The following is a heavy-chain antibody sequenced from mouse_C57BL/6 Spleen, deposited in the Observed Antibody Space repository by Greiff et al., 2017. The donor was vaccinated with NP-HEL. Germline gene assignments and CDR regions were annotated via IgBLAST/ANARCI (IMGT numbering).Heavy chain of an antibody. V-gene: IGHV1-55*01. CDR1: GYTFTSYW. Sequence: QVQLKQPGAELVKPGASVKMSCKASGYTFTSYWITWVKQRPGQGLEWIGDIYPGSGSTNYNEKFKSKATLTVDTSSSTAYMQLSSLTSEDSAVYYCATYYSNPYYAMDYWGQGTSVTVSS. CDR3: ATYYSNPYYAMDY. D-gene: IGHD2-5*01. CDR2: IYPGSGST. J-gene: IGHJ4*01.